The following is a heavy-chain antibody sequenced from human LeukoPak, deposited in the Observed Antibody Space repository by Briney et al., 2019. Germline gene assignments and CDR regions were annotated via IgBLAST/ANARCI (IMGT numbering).Heavy chain of an antibody. D-gene: IGHD3-3*01. CDR1: GGSFSGYY. J-gene: IGHJ4*02. CDR2: INHSGST. V-gene: IGHV4-34*01. Sequence: SETLSLTCAVYGGSFSGYYWSWIRQPPGKGLEWIGEINHSGSTNCNPSLKSRVTISVDTSKNQFSLKLSSVTAADTAVYYCAREGYDYDFWSGYYRRFDYWGQGTLVTVAS. CDR3: AREGYDYDFWSGYYRRFDY.